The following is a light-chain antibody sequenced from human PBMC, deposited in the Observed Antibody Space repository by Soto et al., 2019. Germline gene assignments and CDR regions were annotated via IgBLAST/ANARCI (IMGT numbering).Light chain of an antibody. V-gene: IGKV1-6*01. J-gene: IGKJ1*01. CDR2: AAS. Sequence: AIQMTQSQSSPSASVGDRVTIICRASQGIRNDLGWYQQKPGQAPKLLIYAASNLYTGVPSRFSGSRSGTEFTLTISSLQPEDFASYYCLQDYGDSWTFGQGTKV. CDR3: LQDYGDSWT. CDR1: QGIRND.